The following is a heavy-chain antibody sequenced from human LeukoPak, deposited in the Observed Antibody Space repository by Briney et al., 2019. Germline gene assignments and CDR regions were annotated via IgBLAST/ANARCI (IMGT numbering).Heavy chain of an antibody. J-gene: IGHJ4*02. CDR3: ARDFLHSSTSRPFDY. D-gene: IGHD2-2*01. Sequence: GGSLRLSCAASGFAFSTYWMNWVRQAPGKGLEWVANIKQDGSEKHYVDSVKGRFTISRDNAKNSLYLQMDSLRAEDTAVYYCARDFLHSSTSRPFDYWGQGTLVTVSS. CDR2: IKQDGSEK. CDR1: GFAFSTYW. V-gene: IGHV3-7*01.